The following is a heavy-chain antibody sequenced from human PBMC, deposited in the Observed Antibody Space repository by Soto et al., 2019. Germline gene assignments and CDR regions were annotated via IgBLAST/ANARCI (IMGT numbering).Heavy chain of an antibody. Sequence: QVQLVQSGAEVKKPGASVKVSCKASGYTFTSYGITWVRQAPGQGLEWLGWINGYNGNTNYAQKHQARFTTTXXXSXXTAYMKLRRLGSDDTAVYYCARMGDVPYDYYGMDVWGQGTTVTVSS. CDR2: INGYNGNT. D-gene: IGHD3-16*01. V-gene: IGHV1-18*01. CDR1: GYTFTSYG. CDR3: ARMGDVPYDYYGMDV. J-gene: IGHJ6*02.